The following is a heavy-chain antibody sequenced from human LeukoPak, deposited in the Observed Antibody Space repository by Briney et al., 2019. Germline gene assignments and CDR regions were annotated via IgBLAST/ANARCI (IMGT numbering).Heavy chain of an antibody. CDR2: ISGSGGST. V-gene: IGHV3-23*01. CDR1: GFIFSSYA. D-gene: IGHD3-10*01. J-gene: IGHJ4*02. Sequence: PGGSLRLSCAASGFIFSSYAMSWVRQAPGKGLEWVSVISGSGGSTYHADSVKGRFTISRDNSNNTLYMQMNSLRAEDTAVYYCAKTDRHMTRRVILTCDYWRQGTLLTVSS. CDR3: AKTDRHMTRRVILTCDY.